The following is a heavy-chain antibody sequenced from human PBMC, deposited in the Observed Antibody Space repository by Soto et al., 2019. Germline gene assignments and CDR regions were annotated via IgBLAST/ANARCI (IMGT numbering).Heavy chain of an antibody. Sequence: ASVKVSCKASGYTFTDYQIHWVRQAPGQGLEFMGWINANNGGAGSTQQFQGRVTVTRDTSITTVYMELSNLRSDDTAVYYCAREGGSETLQPSYNWFDTWGQGTLVTVSS. CDR1: GYTFTDYQ. CDR2: INANNGGA. CDR3: AREGGSETLQPSYNWFDT. V-gene: IGHV1-2*02. D-gene: IGHD6-25*01. J-gene: IGHJ5*02.